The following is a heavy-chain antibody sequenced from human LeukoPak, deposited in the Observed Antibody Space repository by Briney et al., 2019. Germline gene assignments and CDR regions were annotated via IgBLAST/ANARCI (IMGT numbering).Heavy chain of an antibody. J-gene: IGHJ4*02. D-gene: IGHD6-19*01. CDR2: ISSSSSYI. CDR1: GFTFSSYS. V-gene: IGHV3-21*01. Sequence: GGSLRLSCAASGFTFSSYSMNWVRQAPGKGLEWVSSISSSSSYIYYADSVKGRFAISRDNAKNSLYLQMNSLRAEDTAVYYCARDRWHSSGWYTGKFDYWGQGTLVTVSS. CDR3: ARDRWHSSGWYTGKFDY.